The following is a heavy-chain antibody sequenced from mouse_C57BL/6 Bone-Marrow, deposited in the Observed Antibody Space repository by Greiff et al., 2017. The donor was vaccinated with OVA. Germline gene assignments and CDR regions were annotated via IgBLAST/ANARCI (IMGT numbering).Heavy chain of an antibody. J-gene: IGHJ1*03. Sequence: EVKLQQSGPELVKPGASVKISCKASGYTFTDYYMNWVKQSHGKSLEWIGDINPNNGGTSYNQKIEGKATLTVDKSSSTAYMELRSLTSVDSAVYYCARGVTTVPWYFDVWGTGTTVTVSS. CDR1: GYTFTDYY. V-gene: IGHV1-26*01. D-gene: IGHD1-1*01. CDR2: INPNNGGT. CDR3: ARGVTTVPWYFDV.